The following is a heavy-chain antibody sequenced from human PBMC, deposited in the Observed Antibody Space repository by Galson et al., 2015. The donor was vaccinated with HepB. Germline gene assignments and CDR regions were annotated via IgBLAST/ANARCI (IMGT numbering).Heavy chain of an antibody. CDR2: FDPEDGET. CDR1: GYTLTELS. CDR3: ATGSLRYGSGSYYGPKGFDP. V-gene: IGHV1-24*01. J-gene: IGHJ5*02. Sequence: SVKVSCKVSGYTLTELSMHWVRQAPGKGLEWMGGFDPEDGETIYAQKFQGRVTMTEDTSTDTAYMELSSLRSEDTAVYYCATGSLRYGSGSYYGPKGFDPWGQGTLVTVSS. D-gene: IGHD3-10*01.